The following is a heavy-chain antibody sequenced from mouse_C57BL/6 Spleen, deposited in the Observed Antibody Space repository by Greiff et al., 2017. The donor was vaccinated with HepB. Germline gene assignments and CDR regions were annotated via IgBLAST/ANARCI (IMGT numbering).Heavy chain of an antibody. D-gene: IGHD2-14*01. CDR2: IDPENGDT. Sequence: VQLQQSGAELVRPGASVKLSCTASGFNIKDDYMHWVKQRPEQGLEWIGWIDPENGDTEYASKFQGKATITADTSSNTAYLQLSSLTSEDTAVYYCTRVGTDYWGQGTTLTVSS. CDR3: TRVGTDY. CDR1: GFNIKDDY. V-gene: IGHV14-4*01. J-gene: IGHJ2*01.